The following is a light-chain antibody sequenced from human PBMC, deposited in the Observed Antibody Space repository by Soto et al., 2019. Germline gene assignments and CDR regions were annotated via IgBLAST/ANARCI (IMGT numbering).Light chain of an antibody. J-gene: IGLJ1*01. CDR3: SSYTSSSTLV. CDR2: DVS. CDR1: SSDFGAYNS. V-gene: IGLV2-14*01. Sequence: QSVLTQPAAVSGSPGRSITISCTGSSSDFGAYNSVAWYQHNPGKAPKLMIYDVSNRPSGVSSRSSGSKSANTASLSISGLQADDEADYYCSSYTSSSTLVFGTGTTVTV.